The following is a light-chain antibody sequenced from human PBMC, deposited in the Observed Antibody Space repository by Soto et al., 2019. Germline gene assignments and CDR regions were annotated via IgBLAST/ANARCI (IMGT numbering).Light chain of an antibody. CDR3: HQYYSTPST. Sequence: DIVMTQSPDSLAVSLGERATINCKSSQSLLYSSNNTNYLAWYQQKPGQPPQLLIYWASTRESGVPDRFSGSGSGTDFTLTISSLKAEDVAVDYCHQYYSTPSTFGQGTKLEIK. V-gene: IGKV4-1*01. CDR2: WAS. CDR1: QSLLYSSNNTNY. J-gene: IGKJ2*01.